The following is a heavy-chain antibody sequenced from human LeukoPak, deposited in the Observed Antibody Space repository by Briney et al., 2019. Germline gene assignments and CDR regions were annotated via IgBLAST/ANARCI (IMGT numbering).Heavy chain of an antibody. D-gene: IGHD2-2*01. Sequence: ASVKVSCKASGYTFTSYYMHWLRQAPGQGPEWMGKLNPSGGSASRAQKFQGRLTTTRDTSTSTVYMELSSLRSEDTAVYYCARGGYPSSFDYWGQGTLVTVSS. CDR3: ARGGYPSSFDY. CDR2: LNPSGGSA. J-gene: IGHJ4*02. CDR1: GYTFTSYY. V-gene: IGHV1-46*01.